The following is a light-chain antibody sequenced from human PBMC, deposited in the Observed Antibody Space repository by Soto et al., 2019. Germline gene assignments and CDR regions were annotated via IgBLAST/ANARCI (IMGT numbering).Light chain of an antibody. V-gene: IGKV1-5*03. CDR3: QEYKTYSYT. CDR1: QSISNW. Sequence: DIQMTQSPSTLSASVGDRVTISCWASQSISNWLAWYQQKPGKAPKLLIYKASSLESGVPSRFSGSGSGTEFTLTISSLQPDDFATYYCQEYKTYSYTFGQGTKLEIK. J-gene: IGKJ2*01. CDR2: KAS.